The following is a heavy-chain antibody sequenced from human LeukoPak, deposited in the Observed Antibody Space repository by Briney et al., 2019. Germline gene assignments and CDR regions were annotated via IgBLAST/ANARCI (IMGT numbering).Heavy chain of an antibody. V-gene: IGHV1-2*02. CDR2: INPNTGGT. Sequence: GASVKVSRKASGYPFSDYQMHWVRQAPGQGLEWMGWINPNTGGTNYAQKFQGRVSMTRDTSMNTAYMDLSTLRSDDTAVYYCARDKDNGCGDWGQGTLVTVSS. CDR1: GYPFSDYQ. D-gene: IGHD3-10*01. CDR3: ARDKDNGCGD. J-gene: IGHJ4*02.